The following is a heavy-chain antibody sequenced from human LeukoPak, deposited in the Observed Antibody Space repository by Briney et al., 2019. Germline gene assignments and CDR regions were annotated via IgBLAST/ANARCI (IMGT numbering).Heavy chain of an antibody. J-gene: IGHJ4*02. V-gene: IGHV1-2*02. CDR2: INPNSGGT. Sequence: ASVKVSCKASGYTFTGYYMHWVRQAPGQGLEWMGWINPNSGGTNYAQKFQGRVTMTRDTSISTAYMELSRLRSDDTAVYYCARDNFGYYRSGSYYKCLDYWGQGTLVTVSS. D-gene: IGHD3-10*01. CDR1: GYTFTGYY. CDR3: ARDNFGYYRSGSYYKCLDY.